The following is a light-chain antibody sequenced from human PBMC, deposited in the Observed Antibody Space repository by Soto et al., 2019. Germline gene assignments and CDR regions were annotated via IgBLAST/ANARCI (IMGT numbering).Light chain of an antibody. Sequence: EIVMTQSPATLSVSPGERATLSCRASQSVSSNLAWYQQKPGQAPRLLIYGASTRATGIPARFSGSGSGTEFTLTISSLQSEDFAVYYCQQYYSYPAFGGGTKVEIK. J-gene: IGKJ4*01. CDR2: GAS. CDR3: QQYYSYPA. CDR1: QSVSSN. V-gene: IGKV3-15*01.